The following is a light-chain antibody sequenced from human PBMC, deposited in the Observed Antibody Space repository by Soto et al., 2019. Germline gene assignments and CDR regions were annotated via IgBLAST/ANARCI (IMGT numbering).Light chain of an antibody. CDR3: AAWDVSLNVVV. CDR2: SSS. V-gene: IGLV1-44*01. J-gene: IGLJ2*01. CDR1: ASNIGSNP. Sequence: SVVTQPPSVSGPPGQRVTISCSGSASNIGSNPVNWYQQLPGTAPKLLIYSSSHRPSGVPDRISGSKSGTSASLAISGLQSGDEADYYCAAWDVSLNVVVFGGGTKLTVL.